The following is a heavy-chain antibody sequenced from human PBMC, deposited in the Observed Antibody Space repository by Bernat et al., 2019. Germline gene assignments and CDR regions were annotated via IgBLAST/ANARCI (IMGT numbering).Heavy chain of an antibody. J-gene: IGHJ6*02. V-gene: IGHV1-18*01. CDR1: GYTFTSYG. CDR3: ARDGKDIVLVPAGVDYYYGMDV. D-gene: IGHD2-2*01. CDR2: ISAYNGNT. Sequence: QVQLVQSGAEVKKPGASVKVSCKASGYTFTSYGISWVRQAPGQGLEWMGWISAYNGNTNYAQKLQGRVTMTTETSTSTAYMELRSLRSDDTAVYYCARDGKDIVLVPAGVDYYYGMDVWGQGTTVTVSS.